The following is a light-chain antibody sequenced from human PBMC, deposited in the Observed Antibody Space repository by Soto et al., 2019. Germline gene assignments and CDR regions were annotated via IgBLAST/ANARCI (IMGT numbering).Light chain of an antibody. CDR2: IDSGGSH. V-gene: IGLV4-69*01. CDR1: SGHSNYT. Sequence: QPVLTQSPSASASLGASVKLTCTLSSGHSNYTIAWHQQRPEKGPLSLMKIDSGGSHRKGDGIPDRFSGSSSGAERYLTTSSLQSEDEADYYCQTWATGIRVFGGGTKLTVL. CDR3: QTWATGIRV. J-gene: IGLJ3*02.